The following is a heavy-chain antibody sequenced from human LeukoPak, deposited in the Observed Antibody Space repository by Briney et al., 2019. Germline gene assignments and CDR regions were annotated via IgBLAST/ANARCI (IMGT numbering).Heavy chain of an antibody. V-gene: IGHV4-59*01. CDR2: IYYSGST. J-gene: IGHJ5*02. D-gene: IGHD3-22*01. Sequence: PSETLSLTCTVSGGSISSYYWSWIRQPPGKGLEWIGYIYYSGSTNYNPSLKSRVTISVDTSKNQFSLKLSSVTAADTAVYYCARESKHHYYDSSGYYVPWGQGTLVTVSS. CDR1: GGSISSYY. CDR3: ARESKHHYYDSSGYYVP.